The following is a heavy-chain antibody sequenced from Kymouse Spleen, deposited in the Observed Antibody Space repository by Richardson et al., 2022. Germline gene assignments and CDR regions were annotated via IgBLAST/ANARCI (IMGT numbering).Heavy chain of an antibody. V-gene: IGHV4-34*01. J-gene: IGHJ6*02. D-gene: IGHD3-10*01. CDR3: ARLTMVRGVIITYYYYGMDV. CDR1: GGSFSGYY. Sequence: QVQLQQWGAGLLKPSETLSLTCAVYGGSFSGYYWSWIRQPPGKGLEWIGEINHSGSTNYNPSLKSRVTISVDTSKNQFSLKLSSVTAADTAVYYCARLTMVRGVIITYYYYGMDVWGQGTTVTVSS. CDR2: INHSGST.